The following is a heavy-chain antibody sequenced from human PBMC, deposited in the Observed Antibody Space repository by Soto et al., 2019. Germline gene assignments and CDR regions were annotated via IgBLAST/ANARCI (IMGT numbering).Heavy chain of an antibody. D-gene: IGHD4-17*01. CDR1: GFTFSGSA. J-gene: IGHJ6*02. Sequence: PGGSLRLSCAASGFTFSGSAMHWVRQASGKGLEWVGRIRSKANSYATAYAASVKGRFTISRDDSKNTAYLQMNSLKTEDTAVYYCTKTTVTTYYYYYYGMDVWGQGTTVTVSS. CDR3: TKTTVTTYYYYYYGMDV. CDR2: IRSKANSYAT. V-gene: IGHV3-73*01.